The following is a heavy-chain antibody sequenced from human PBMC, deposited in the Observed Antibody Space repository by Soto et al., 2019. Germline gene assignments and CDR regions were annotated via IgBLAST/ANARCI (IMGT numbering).Heavy chain of an antibody. J-gene: IGHJ4*02. D-gene: IGHD3-9*01. CDR3: ARKGPEDWPLDY. CDR2: IYYSGTT. V-gene: IGHV4-61*08. Sequence: HSETLSLTCAVSGGSISSGGYSWSWIRQPPGKGLEWIGYIYYSGTTSYNPSLNSRVTMSVDTSKNQFSLKVNSVTAADTAVYYCARKGPEDWPLDYWGQGTLVTVSS. CDR1: GGSISSGGYS.